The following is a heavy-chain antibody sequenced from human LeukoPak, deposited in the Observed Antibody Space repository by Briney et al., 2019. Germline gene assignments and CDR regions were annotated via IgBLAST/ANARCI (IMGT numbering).Heavy chain of an antibody. J-gene: IGHJ4*02. D-gene: IGHD4-11*01. V-gene: IGHV4-34*01. CDR3: ARGVGDPYSNYPPIDY. Sequence: PSETLSLTCAVYGGSFSGYYWSWIRQPPGKGLEWIGEINHSGSTNYNPSLKSRVTISVDTSKNQFSLKLSSVTAADTAVYYCARGVGDPYSNYPPIDYWGQGTLVTVSS. CDR2: INHSGST. CDR1: GGSFSGYY.